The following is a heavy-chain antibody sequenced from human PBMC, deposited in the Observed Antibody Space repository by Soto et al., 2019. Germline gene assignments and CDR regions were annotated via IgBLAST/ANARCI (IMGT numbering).Heavy chain of an antibody. D-gene: IGHD3-10*01. CDR3: ARQPGYGSYEYYYYMDV. J-gene: IGHJ6*03. V-gene: IGHV5-51*01. CDR1: GYSFTSYW. CDR2: IYPGDSDT. Sequence: GESLKISCKGSGYSFTSYWIGWVRQMPGKGLEWMGIIYPGDSDTRYSPSFQGQVTISADKSITTAYLQWSSLKASDTAMYYCARQPGYGSYEYYYYMDVWGKGTTVTVSS.